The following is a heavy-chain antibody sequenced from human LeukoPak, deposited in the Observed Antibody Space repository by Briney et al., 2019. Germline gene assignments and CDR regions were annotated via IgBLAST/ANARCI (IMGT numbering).Heavy chain of an antibody. V-gene: IGHV3-23*01. D-gene: IGHD6-19*01. J-gene: IGHJ6*03. Sequence: GGSLRLSCAASGFALSSFAMGWVRQSPGKGLEWLSTINGGGNTTFYADSVKGRFTISRDNSKNTLYLHMDSLRPDDTAIYYCTKELHVAVAVADYYYFYMDVWGRGTAVTVSS. CDR2: INGGGNTT. CDR1: GFALSSFA. CDR3: TKELHVAVAVADYYYFYMDV.